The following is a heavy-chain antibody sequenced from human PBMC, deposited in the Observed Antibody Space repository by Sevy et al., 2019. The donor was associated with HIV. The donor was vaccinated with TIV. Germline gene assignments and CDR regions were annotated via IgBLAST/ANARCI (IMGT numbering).Heavy chain of an antibody. CDR2: IWYDGSNK. Sequence: GGSLRLSCEASGFSFSSYGMYWVRQAPGKGLEWVATIWYDGSNKYYGDSVKGRFTITRDNSKNTRFLLMNSLRAEDMADYYCARGYSNYLSWGQGTLVTVSS. J-gene: IGHJ5*02. V-gene: IGHV3-33*07. D-gene: IGHD4-4*01. CDR3: ARGYSNYLS. CDR1: GFSFSSYG.